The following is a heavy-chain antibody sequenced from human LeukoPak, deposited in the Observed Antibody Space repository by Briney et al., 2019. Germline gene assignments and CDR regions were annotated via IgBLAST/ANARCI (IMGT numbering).Heavy chain of an antibody. CDR3: ARDRVYYYGSGSKAYYFDY. D-gene: IGHD3-10*01. CDR1: GGSFSGYY. V-gene: IGHV3-7*01. CDR2: IKQDGSEK. Sequence: ETLSLTCAVYGGSFSGYYWSWVRQAPGKGLEWVANIKQDGSEKYYVDSVKGRFTISRDNAKNSLYLQMNSLRAEDTAVYYCARDRVYYYGSGSKAYYFDYWGQGTLVTVSS. J-gene: IGHJ4*02.